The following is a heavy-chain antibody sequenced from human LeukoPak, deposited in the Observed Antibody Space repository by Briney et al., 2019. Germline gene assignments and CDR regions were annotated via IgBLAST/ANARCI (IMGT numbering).Heavy chain of an antibody. CDR3: ARDSFETDIDY. J-gene: IGHJ4*02. Sequence: GGSLRLSCVASGFSFSRYWMSWVRQAPGKGLEGVANIKEDGSEQYYADSLKGRFTISRDNVKNSLYLHINSLRAEDTAAYYCARDSFETDIDYWGQGTLVTVSS. D-gene: IGHD1-14*01. CDR2: IKEDGSEQ. CDR1: GFSFSRYW. V-gene: IGHV3-7*01.